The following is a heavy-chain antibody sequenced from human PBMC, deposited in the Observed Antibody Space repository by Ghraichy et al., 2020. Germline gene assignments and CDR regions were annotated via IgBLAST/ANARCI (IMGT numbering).Heavy chain of an antibody. CDR1: GYTFTRHD. CDR3: AREADIVVVPAAVRNWFDP. V-gene: IGHV1-8*01. J-gene: IGHJ5*02. Sequence: ASVKVSCKASGYTFTRHDTNFFRQASGQRLEWMGWMSPYSGNTGYAQKFQGRVTMTRSTSVSTAYMELSSLRSEDTAVYYCAREADIVVVPAAVRNWFDPWGQGILVTV. CDR2: MSPYSGNT. D-gene: IGHD2-2*01.